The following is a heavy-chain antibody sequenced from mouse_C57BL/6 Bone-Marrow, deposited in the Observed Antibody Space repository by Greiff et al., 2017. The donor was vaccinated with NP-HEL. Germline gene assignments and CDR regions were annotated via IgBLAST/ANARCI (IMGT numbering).Heavy chain of an antibody. CDR2: IDPSDSET. V-gene: IGHV1-52*01. CDR1: GYTFTSSW. J-gene: IGHJ1*03. Sequence: QVQLQQPGAELVRPGSSVKLSCKASGYTFTSSWMHWVKQRPIQGLEWIGNIDPSDSETHYNQKFKDKATLTVDKSSSTAYMQLSSLTSEDSAVYYCARSVDYGSSYDWYFDVWGTGTTVTVSS. D-gene: IGHD1-1*01. CDR3: ARSVDYGSSYDWYFDV.